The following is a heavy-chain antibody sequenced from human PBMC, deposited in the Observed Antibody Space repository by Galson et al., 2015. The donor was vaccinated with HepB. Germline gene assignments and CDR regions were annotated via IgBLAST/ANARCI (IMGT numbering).Heavy chain of an antibody. CDR2: IIPIIDSA. CDR3: ARRATYYFHSTGYYHVKDAFDL. D-gene: IGHD3-9*01. Sequence: SVKVSCKASGGSFSDYGISWVRQAPGQGLEWMGRIIPIIDSANSAQRFQDRVTITADRSTSTAYMELSSLTSEDTAVYYCARRATYYFHSTGYYHVKDAFDLWGQATMVIVTS. CDR1: GGSFSDYG. V-gene: IGHV1-69*04. J-gene: IGHJ3*01.